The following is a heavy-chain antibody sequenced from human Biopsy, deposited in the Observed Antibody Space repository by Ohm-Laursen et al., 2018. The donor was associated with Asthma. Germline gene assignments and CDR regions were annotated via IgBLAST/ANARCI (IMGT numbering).Heavy chain of an antibody. CDR1: GFTFSHYW. D-gene: IGHD3-22*01. V-gene: IGHV3-74*01. J-gene: IGHJ4*02. CDR2: INGDGSST. Sequence: GSLRLSCAAAGFTFSHYWMHWVRQAPGKGLVWVSRINGDGSSTSYADSVKGRFTISRDNAKKKLSLQMNSLRAEDTAVYFCARLAYYDRSGTHYFDHWGQGNLVTVSS. CDR3: ARLAYYDRSGTHYFDH.